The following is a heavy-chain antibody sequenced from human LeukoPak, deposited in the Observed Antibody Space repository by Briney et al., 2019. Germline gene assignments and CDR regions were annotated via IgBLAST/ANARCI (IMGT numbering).Heavy chain of an antibody. CDR1: GYTFTSYD. J-gene: IGHJ6*02. CDR2: MNPNSGNT. CDR3: ARELGYSGSYHGMDV. Sequence: ASVKVSCKASGYTFTSYDINWVRQATGQGLEWMGWMNPNSGNTGYAQKFQGRVTMTRDTSTSTVYMELSSLRSEDTAVYYCARELGYSGSYHGMDVWGQGTTVTVSS. D-gene: IGHD1-26*01. V-gene: IGHV1-8*01.